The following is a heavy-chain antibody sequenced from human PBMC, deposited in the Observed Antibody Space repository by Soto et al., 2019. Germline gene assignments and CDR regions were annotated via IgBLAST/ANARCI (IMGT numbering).Heavy chain of an antibody. CDR3: ARAYLGRLPRRADYYYAMDV. CDR2: IGAADDP. Sequence: EVQLVESGGGLEQSGGSLRLSCVASGFSFSDYDMHWVRQRPGRGLEWISTIGAADDPYYSASVKGRFSVSRDNAQKSLYIQMNGLRVDDTAVYYCARAYLGRLPRRADYYYAMDVWGRGTTVTVSS. V-gene: IGHV3-13*05. D-gene: IGHD1-26*01. CDR1: GFSFSDYD. J-gene: IGHJ6*02.